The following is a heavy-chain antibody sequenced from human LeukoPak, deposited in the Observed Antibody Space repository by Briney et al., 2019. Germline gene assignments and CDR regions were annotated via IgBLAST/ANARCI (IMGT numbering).Heavy chain of an antibody. Sequence: GGSLRLSCAASGFTFSSYALHWVRQAPGKGLEWVAVISNDGSKKDYADSVKGRFTISRDNSKNTLYLQMNSLRAEDTAVYYCARGARKGDDYGGFFDYWGQGTLVTVSP. J-gene: IGHJ4*02. CDR3: ARGARKGDDYGGFFDY. CDR1: GFTFSSYA. CDR2: ISNDGSKK. V-gene: IGHV3-30*04. D-gene: IGHD4-23*01.